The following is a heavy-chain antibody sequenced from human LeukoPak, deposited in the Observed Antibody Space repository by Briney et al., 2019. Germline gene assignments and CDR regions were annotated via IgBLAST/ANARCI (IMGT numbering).Heavy chain of an antibody. CDR1: GVTFSSYA. J-gene: IGHJ2*01. V-gene: IGHV3-23*01. D-gene: IGHD3-22*01. CDR3: AKDRLYHYYDRSGCLDL. CDR2: INGSGGST. Sequence: GGSLRLSCAASGVTFSSYATSWVRQAPGKGLEWVSVINGSGGSTYYADSVKGRFTIYRDNSKNTLYLQMNSLRAEDTAVYYCAKDRLYHYYDRSGCLDLWGRGTLVTVSS.